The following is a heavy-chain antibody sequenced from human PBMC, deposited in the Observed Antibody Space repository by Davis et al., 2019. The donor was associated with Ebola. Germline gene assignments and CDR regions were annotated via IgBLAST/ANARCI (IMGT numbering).Heavy chain of an antibody. J-gene: IGHJ5*02. CDR1: GGSISVYY. Sequence: MPSETLSLTCTVSGGSISVYYWSCLRQPPGKGLEWLGCVHYSGTTEYNPALWSRVTPSLDTSKNQFSLKLSSVTAADTAVYYCARDSNNYAAWFDPWGQGTLVTVSS. V-gene: IGHV4-59*12. CDR2: VHYSGTT. CDR3: ARDSNNYAAWFDP. D-gene: IGHD3-16*01.